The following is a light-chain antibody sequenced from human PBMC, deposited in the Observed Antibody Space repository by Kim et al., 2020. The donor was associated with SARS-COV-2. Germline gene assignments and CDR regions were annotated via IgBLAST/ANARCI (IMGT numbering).Light chain of an antibody. CDR1: SSNIGAGYD. Sequence: SCAGSSSNIGAGYDVNYYQQVPGAATKLVIEHNNIRPSGVPERFSGSKSGASASLASAGLQAEDEAHFYCQSYDSSLSRSVFGRGTKLTVL. J-gene: IGLJ2*01. CDR3: QSYDSSLSRSV. V-gene: IGLV1-40*03. CDR2: HNN.